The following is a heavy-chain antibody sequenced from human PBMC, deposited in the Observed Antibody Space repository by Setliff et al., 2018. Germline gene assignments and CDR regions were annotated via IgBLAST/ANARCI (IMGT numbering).Heavy chain of an antibody. CDR1: GASIGSGSHY. D-gene: IGHD2-21*01. CDR2: IYTSGTT. V-gene: IGHV4-61*02. CDR3: AREYVVISFVRNTHSHYGMDV. Sequence: SETLSLPCTDSGASIGSGSHYWSWIRKPAGRGLEWIGRIYTSGTTNYSPSLKSRVSISSDTSKNVISLKLNSVTAADTAVYFCAREYVVISFVRNTHSHYGMDVWGQGTTVTVSS. J-gene: IGHJ6*02.